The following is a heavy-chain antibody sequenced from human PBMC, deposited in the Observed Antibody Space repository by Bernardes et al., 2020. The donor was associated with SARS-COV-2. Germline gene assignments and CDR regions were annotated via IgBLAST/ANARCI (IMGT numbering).Heavy chain of an antibody. CDR1: GGSIINDNYY. Sequence: SEPLSLTCSVCGGSIINDNYYWAWVRQPPGKGLEWIGSLYYSGATYYNQSLKSRVAISRDTSKNQFSLKLSSLTVADTAIYYCASPQGLHLWFDYWGQGTVVTVSS. CDR2: LYYSGAT. J-gene: IGHJ4*02. CDR3: ASPQGLHLWFDY. D-gene: IGHD5-18*01. V-gene: IGHV4-39*01.